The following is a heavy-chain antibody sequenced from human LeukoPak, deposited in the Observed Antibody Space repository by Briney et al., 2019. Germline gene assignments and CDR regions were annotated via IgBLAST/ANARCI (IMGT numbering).Heavy chain of an antibody. V-gene: IGHV1-18*01. D-gene: IGHD7-27*01. J-gene: IGHJ5*02. CDR3: ARGTGDLLGWFDP. Sequence: GASVKVSCKASGYTFTNYGINWVRQAPGQGLEWMGWISAYNGNTKKAQKFQGRVTMTTDTSTSTAYMELGSLRSDDTAVYYCARGTGDLLGWFDPWGQGTLVTVCS. CDR1: GYTFTNYG. CDR2: ISAYNGNT.